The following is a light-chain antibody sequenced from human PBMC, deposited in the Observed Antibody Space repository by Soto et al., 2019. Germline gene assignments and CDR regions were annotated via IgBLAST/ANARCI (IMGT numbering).Light chain of an antibody. J-gene: IGLJ1*01. CDR2: EVS. Sequence: QSALTQPPSASGSPGQSVTISCTGTSSDVGGYNYVSWYQQHPGKAPKLMIYEVSKRPSGVPDRFSGSKSGNTASLTVSGLQAEDEADXYCSSYAGSNSYVFGTGTKVTVL. CDR1: SSDVGGYNY. V-gene: IGLV2-8*01. CDR3: SSYAGSNSYV.